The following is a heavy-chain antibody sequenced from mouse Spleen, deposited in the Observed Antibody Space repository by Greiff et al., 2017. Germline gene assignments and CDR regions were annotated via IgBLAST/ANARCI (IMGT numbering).Heavy chain of an antibody. J-gene: IGHJ3*01. CDR2: ISYDGTN. Sequence: EVQLQQSGPGLVKPSQSLSLTCSVTGYSITSGYYWNWIRQFPGNKLEWMGYISYDGTNNYNPSLKNRISITRDTSKNQFFLKLHSVTTEDTATYYCARGAWFAYWGQGTLVTVSA. CDR3: ARGAWFAY. CDR1: GYSITSGYY. V-gene: IGHV3-6*01.